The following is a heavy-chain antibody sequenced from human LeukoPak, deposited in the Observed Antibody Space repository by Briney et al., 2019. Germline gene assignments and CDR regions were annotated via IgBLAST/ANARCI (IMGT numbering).Heavy chain of an antibody. Sequence: SETLSLTCTVSGYSISSGYYWGWIRQPPGKGLEWIGYIYHSGSTYYNPSLKSRVTLSVDTSKNQFFLKLSSVTAADTAVYYCAREHGDLIDYWGQGTLVTVSS. CDR3: AREHGDLIDY. J-gene: IGHJ4*02. D-gene: IGHD4-17*01. V-gene: IGHV4-38-2*02. CDR2: IYHSGST. CDR1: GYSISSGYY.